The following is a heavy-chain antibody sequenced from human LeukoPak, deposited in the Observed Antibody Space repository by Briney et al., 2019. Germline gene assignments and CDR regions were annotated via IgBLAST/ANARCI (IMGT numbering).Heavy chain of an antibody. CDR3: ARVNGIRWMLGWFDP. D-gene: IGHD2-8*01. CDR2: LSSGDNT. CDR1: GFNVNSYY. V-gene: IGHV3-53*01. Sequence: GGSLRLSCVAYGFNVNSYYMSWVRQAPGRGLEWVSALSSGDNTHYADSVNGRFTISRDNSKNTLYLQLSSLRAEDTAVYYCARVNGIRWMLGWFDPWGQGTLVTVSS. J-gene: IGHJ5*02.